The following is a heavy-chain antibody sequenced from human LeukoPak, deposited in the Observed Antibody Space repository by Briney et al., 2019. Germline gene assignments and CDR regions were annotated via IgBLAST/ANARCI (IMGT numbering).Heavy chain of an antibody. CDR1: GGSITTTNF. Sequence: SETLSLTCGVSGGSITTTNFWSWVRQPPGGGLEWIGEISLRGRTQYNPSLKSRVNISIGESKNHLYLSLASVTAADTAVYYCSRESGPYCPLGHWGQGTLVAVTS. CDR3: SRESGPYCPLGH. V-gene: IGHV4-4*02. D-gene: IGHD1-26*01. CDR2: ISLRGRT. J-gene: IGHJ5*02.